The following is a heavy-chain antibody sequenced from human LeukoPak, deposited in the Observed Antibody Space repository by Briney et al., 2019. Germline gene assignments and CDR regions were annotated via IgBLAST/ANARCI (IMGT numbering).Heavy chain of an antibody. D-gene: IGHD2-2*01. CDR2: IIPIFGTA. CDR1: GGTFGSYA. Sequence: ASVKVSCKASGGTFGSYAISWVRQAPGQGLEWMGGIIPIFGTANYAQKFQGRVTITTDESTSTAYMELSSLRSEDTAVYYCARVLGYCSSTSCYFDYWGQGTLVTVSS. CDR3: ARVLGYCSSTSCYFDY. V-gene: IGHV1-69*05. J-gene: IGHJ4*02.